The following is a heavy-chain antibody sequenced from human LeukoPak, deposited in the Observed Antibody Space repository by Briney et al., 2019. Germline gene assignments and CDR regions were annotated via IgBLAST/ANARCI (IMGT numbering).Heavy chain of an antibody. D-gene: IGHD3-3*01. CDR1: GGSISSSSYY. V-gene: IGHV4-39*01. CDR3: ARTEPGYDVFWSGYRDAFDI. J-gene: IGHJ3*02. Sequence: SETLSLTCTVSGGSISSSSYYWGWIRQPPGKGLEWIGSIYYSGSTYYNPSLKSRVTISVDTSKNQFSLKLSSVTAADTGVYYCARTEPGYDVFWSGYRDAFDIWGQGTMVTVSS. CDR2: IYYSGST.